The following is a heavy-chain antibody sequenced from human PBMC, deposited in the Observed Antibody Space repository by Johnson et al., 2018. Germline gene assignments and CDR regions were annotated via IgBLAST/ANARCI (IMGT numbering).Heavy chain of an antibody. D-gene: IGHD2-21*02. CDR3: ARDGIDCGGDCYPYYYYYYMDV. CDR2: IYYSGST. J-gene: IGHJ6*03. V-gene: IGHV4-39*07. Sequence: QVQLQESGPGLVKXSETXSLXCTVSGGSISSSSYYWGWIRQPPGKGLEWIGSIYYSGSTYYNPSLKSRVPISVDTSKNHLSLKLSSVTAADTAVYYCARDGIDCGGDCYPYYYYYYMDVWGKGTTVTVSS. CDR1: GGSISSSSYY.